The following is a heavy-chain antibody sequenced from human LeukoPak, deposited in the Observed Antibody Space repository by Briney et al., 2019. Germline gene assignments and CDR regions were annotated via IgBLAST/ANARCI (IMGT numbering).Heavy chain of an antibody. V-gene: IGHV3-66*02. CDR3: AGRRVLDAYY. D-gene: IGHD3-16*01. CDR1: GFTVSNNY. J-gene: IGHJ4*02. CDR2: IYSGDNT. Sequence: PGGSLRLSCAASGFTVSNNYMSWVRQAPGKGLEWVSVIYSGDNTYYVESVKGRFTISRDNSKNTLFLQMNRLRAEDTAVYYCAGRRVLDAYYGGQGTLVTVSS.